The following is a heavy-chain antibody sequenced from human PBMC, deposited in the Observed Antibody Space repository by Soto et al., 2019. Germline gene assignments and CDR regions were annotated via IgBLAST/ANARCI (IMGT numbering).Heavy chain of an antibody. CDR1: GGSFSGYY. V-gene: IGHV4-34*01. CDR3: ARDRITMIVWYYYYYGMDV. J-gene: IGHJ6*02. CDR2: INHSGST. Sequence: SETLSLTCAVYGGSFSGYYWSWIRQPPGKGLEWIGEINHSGSTNYNPSLKSRVTISVDTSKNQFSLKLSSVTAADTAVYYCARDRITMIVWYYYYYGMDVWGQGTTVTVSS. D-gene: IGHD3-22*01.